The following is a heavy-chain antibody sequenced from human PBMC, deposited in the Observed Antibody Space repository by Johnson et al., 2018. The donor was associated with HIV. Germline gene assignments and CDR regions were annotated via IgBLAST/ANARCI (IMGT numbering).Heavy chain of an antibody. CDR1: GFTFSNYW. V-gene: IGHV3-7*05. Sequence: VQLVESGGGVVQPGRSLRLSCAASGFTFSNYWMTWVRQAPGKGLEWVANIKQDGSEKYYVDSMKGRFTISRDNAKNSLYLQMNSLRAEDTAVYYRAKCRDYDSGGCSNAFDIWGQGTMVTVSS. CDR3: AKCRDYDSGGCSNAFDI. D-gene: IGHD3-22*01. J-gene: IGHJ3*02. CDR2: IKQDGSEK.